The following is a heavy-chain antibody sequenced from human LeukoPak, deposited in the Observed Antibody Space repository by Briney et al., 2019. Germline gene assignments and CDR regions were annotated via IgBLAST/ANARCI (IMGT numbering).Heavy chain of an antibody. D-gene: IGHD6-13*01. CDR3: ARVTGYIIEDYFDY. Sequence: PSETLSLTCTVSGYSISSGYYWGWIRQPPGKGLEWIGSIYHSGITYYNPSLKSRVTISVDTSKNQFSLKLSSVTAADTAVYYCARVTGYIIEDYFDYWGQGTLVTVSS. V-gene: IGHV4-38-2*02. CDR2: IYHSGIT. J-gene: IGHJ4*02. CDR1: GYSISSGYY.